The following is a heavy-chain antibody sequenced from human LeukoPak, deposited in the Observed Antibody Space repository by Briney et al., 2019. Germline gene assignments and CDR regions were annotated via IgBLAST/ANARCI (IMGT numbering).Heavy chain of an antibody. D-gene: IGHD2-8*02. Sequence: GASVKDSCQASGYIFTSYGISWVRQAPGQGLEWMGCISAYNGITNYAQKLQGRVTMTTDTATSTAYMERRSLRSDDTAVYYCARGIAGGYFDYWGQGTLVTVSS. CDR2: ISAYNGIT. CDR1: GYIFTSYG. V-gene: IGHV1-18*01. J-gene: IGHJ4*02. CDR3: ARGIAGGYFDY.